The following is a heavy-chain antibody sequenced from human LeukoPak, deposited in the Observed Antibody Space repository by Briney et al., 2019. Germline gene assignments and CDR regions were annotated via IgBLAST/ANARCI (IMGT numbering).Heavy chain of an antibody. Sequence: ASVKVSCKASGGTFSSYAISWVRQAPGQGLEWMGGIIPIFGTANYAQKFQGRVTITTDESTSTAYMELSSLRSEDTAVYYCARTTNGWYSPFDYWGQGTLVTVSS. D-gene: IGHD6-19*01. J-gene: IGHJ4*02. CDR1: GGTFSSYA. CDR3: ARTTNGWYSPFDY. CDR2: IIPIFGTA. V-gene: IGHV1-69*05.